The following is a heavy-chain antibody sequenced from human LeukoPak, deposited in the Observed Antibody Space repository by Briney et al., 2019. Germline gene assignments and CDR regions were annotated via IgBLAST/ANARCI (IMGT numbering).Heavy chain of an antibody. CDR2: IYNNGNT. CDR3: ARGAGFWSVKPHFDP. Sequence: SETLSLTCTVSGVSINNYYWNWIRQPPGEGLEWIGYIYNNGNTKYNPSLKSRVTISIDTSKNQFSLKLSSVTAADSALYYCARGAGFWSVKPHFDPWGQGTLVTGSS. J-gene: IGHJ5*02. V-gene: IGHV4-59*01. D-gene: IGHD3-3*01. CDR1: GVSINNYY.